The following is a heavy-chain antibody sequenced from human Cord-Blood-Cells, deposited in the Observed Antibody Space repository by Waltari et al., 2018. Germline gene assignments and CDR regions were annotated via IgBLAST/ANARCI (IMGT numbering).Heavy chain of an antibody. D-gene: IGHD2-2*01. CDR1: GYTFTGYS. CDR2: INPNSGGT. J-gene: IGHJ5*02. CDR3: ARVIFNTQLPNPDNWFDP. V-gene: IGHV1-2*02. Sequence: QVQLVQSGAEVKKPGASVKVSCQASGYTFTGYSMHWVRQPPGQGLEWMGWINPNSGGTNYAQKFQGRVTMTRDTSISTAYMELSRLRSDDTAVYYCARVIFNTQLPNPDNWFDPWGQGTLVTVSS.